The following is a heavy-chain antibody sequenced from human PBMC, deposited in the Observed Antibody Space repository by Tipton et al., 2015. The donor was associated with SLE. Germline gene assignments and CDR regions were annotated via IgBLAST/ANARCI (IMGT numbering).Heavy chain of an antibody. Sequence: TLSLTCTVSGGSISSYYRSWIRQPPGKGLEWIGYIYYSGSTNYNPSLKSRVTISVDTSKNQFSLKLSSVTAADTAVYYCARDEQLGLRYWGQGTLVTVSS. V-gene: IGHV4-59*01. CDR3: ARDEQLGLRY. CDR2: IYYSGST. CDR1: GGSISSYY. D-gene: IGHD6-6*01. J-gene: IGHJ4*02.